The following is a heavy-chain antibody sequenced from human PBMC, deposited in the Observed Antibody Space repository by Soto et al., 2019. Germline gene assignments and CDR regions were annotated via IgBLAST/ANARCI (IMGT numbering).Heavy chain of an antibody. V-gene: IGHV3-23*01. Sequence: PGGSLRLSCAASGFTFSSYAMSWVRRAPGKGREGGSAISGSGGSTYYADSVKGRFTISRHNSKNPLYLEMNGLRAEDTAVYYCANTLSYGAPYYYYYYMDVWGKGTTVTVSS. J-gene: IGHJ6*03. CDR2: ISGSGGST. CDR3: ANTLSYGAPYYYYYYMDV. D-gene: IGHD4-17*01. CDR1: GFTFSSYA.